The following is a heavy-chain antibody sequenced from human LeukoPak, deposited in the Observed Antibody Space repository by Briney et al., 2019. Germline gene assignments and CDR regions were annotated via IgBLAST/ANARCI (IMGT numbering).Heavy chain of an antibody. D-gene: IGHD5-24*01. V-gene: IGHV3-23*01. CDR2: MSGSGRST. Sequence: PGGSLRLSCTASGLTFSSFARSWLRQAPGKGLEWVSAMSGSGRSTYYADTVRGRFTVSRDNSKNTLYLQMNSLRAEDTALYYCAKMKGATYHYYYAMDVWGKGTTVAVSS. CDR1: GLTFSSFA. CDR3: AKMKGATYHYYYAMDV. J-gene: IGHJ6*04.